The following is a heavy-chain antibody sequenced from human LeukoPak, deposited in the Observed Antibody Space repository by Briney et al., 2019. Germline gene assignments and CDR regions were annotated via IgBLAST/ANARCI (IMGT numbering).Heavy chain of an antibody. J-gene: IGHJ6*03. CDR2: ISAYNGNT. CDR1: GYTFTSYG. D-gene: IGHD4-11*01. V-gene: IGHV1-18*01. Sequence: ASVKVSCKASGYTFTSYGISWVRQAPGQGLDWMGWISAYNGNTNYAQKLQGRVTMTTDTSTSTAYMELRSLRSDDTAVYYCARGRTTVTTYYYYYCYMDVWGKGTTVTVSS. CDR3: ARGRTTVTTYYYYYCYMDV.